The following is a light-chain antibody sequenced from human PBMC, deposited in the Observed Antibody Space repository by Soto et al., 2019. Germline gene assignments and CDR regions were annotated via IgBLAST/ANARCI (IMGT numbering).Light chain of an antibody. Sequence: QSALTQPASVSGSPGQSITISCTGTSSDVGGYNYVSWYQHHPGKAPKLLIYDVSNRPSGVSNRFSGSKSDNTASLTISGLQPEDEADYYCSSYTTSNTGQIVFGTGTKLTVL. J-gene: IGLJ1*01. CDR3: SSYTTSNTGQIV. V-gene: IGLV2-14*03. CDR1: SSDVGGYNY. CDR2: DVS.